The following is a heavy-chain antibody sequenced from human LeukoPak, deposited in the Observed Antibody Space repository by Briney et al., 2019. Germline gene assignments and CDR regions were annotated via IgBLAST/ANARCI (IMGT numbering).Heavy chain of an antibody. CDR2: ISHRGST. V-gene: IGHV4-38-2*02. CDR1: GYSISNGYY. CDR3: ARGAEYYAIWRGYAGYSDY. Sequence: PSETLSLTCTVSGYSISNGYYWGWIRQPPGKGLEWVGSISHRGSTYYNPSLRSRITISLDRSKQKFSLKLTSVTAADMAVYFCARGAEYYAIWRGYAGYSDYWGQGISVTVSS. J-gene: IGHJ4*02. D-gene: IGHD3-3*01.